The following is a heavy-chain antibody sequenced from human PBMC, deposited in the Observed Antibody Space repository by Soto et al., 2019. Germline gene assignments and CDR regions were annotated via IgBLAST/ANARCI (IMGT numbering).Heavy chain of an antibody. Sequence: SETLSLTCAVYGGSFSGYYWSWIRQPPGKGLEWIGEINHSGSTNYNPSLKSRVTISVDTSKNQFSLKLSSVTAADTAVYYCASRRIYDFWSGYYIALDYWGQGTLVTVSS. CDR1: GGSFSGYY. CDR3: ASRRIYDFWSGYYIALDY. CDR2: INHSGST. J-gene: IGHJ4*02. D-gene: IGHD3-3*01. V-gene: IGHV4-34*01.